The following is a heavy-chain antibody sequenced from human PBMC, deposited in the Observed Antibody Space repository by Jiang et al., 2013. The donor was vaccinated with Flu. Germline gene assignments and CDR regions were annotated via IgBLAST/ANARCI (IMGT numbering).Heavy chain of an antibody. V-gene: IGHV4-4*02. CDR2: IYHSGST. D-gene: IGHD1-14*01. J-gene: IGHJ6*02. CDR1: GGSISDSNL. Sequence: TLSVTCAVSGGSISDSNLWSWVRQPPGKGLEWIGEIYHSGSTNYNPSLKSRVTISVDKSKNQFSLKLSSVTAADTAVYYCARDASQPLGNYYYGMDVWGQGTTVTVSS. CDR3: ARDASQPLGNYYYGMDV.